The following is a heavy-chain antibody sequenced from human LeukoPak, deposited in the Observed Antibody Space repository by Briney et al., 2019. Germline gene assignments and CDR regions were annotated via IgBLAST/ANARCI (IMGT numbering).Heavy chain of an antibody. D-gene: IGHD5-18*01. Sequence: SETLSLTCAVYGGSFSGYYWSWIRQPPGKGLEWIGEINHSGSTNYNPSLKSRVTISVDTSKNQFSLKLSSVTAADTAVYYCARDVDTPMADAFDIWGQGTMVTVSS. CDR3: ARDVDTPMADAFDI. CDR2: INHSGST. CDR1: GGSFSGYY. J-gene: IGHJ3*02. V-gene: IGHV4-34*01.